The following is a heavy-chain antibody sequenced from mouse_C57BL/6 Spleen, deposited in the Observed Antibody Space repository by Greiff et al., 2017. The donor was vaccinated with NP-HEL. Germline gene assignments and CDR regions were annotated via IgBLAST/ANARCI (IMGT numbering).Heavy chain of an antibody. Sequence: EVNLVESGPGMVKPSQSLSLTCTVTGYSITSGYDWHWIRHFPGNKLEWMGYISYSGSTNYNPSLKSRISITHDTSKNHFFLKLNSVTTEDTATYYCARAGNYYGSSPFAYWGQGTLVTVSA. CDR1: GYSITSGYD. D-gene: IGHD1-1*01. CDR3: ARAGNYYGSSPFAY. V-gene: IGHV3-1*01. CDR2: ISYSGST. J-gene: IGHJ3*01.